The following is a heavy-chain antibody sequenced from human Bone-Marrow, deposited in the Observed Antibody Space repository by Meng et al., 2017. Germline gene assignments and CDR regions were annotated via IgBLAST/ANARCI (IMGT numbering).Heavy chain of an antibody. D-gene: IGHD3-16*01. Sequence: SETLSLTCTVSGGSLSSSSYYWGWIRQPPGKGLEWIGSIYYSGSTYYNPSLQSRVTISVDTSKNQFSLKLSSATAADTAVYYCARDPPQHVYDYVWGSQELVNGMDVWGQGTTVTVSS. V-gene: IGHV4-39*07. CDR1: GGSLSSSSYY. J-gene: IGHJ6*02. CDR2: IYYSGST. CDR3: ARDPPQHVYDYVWGSQELVNGMDV.